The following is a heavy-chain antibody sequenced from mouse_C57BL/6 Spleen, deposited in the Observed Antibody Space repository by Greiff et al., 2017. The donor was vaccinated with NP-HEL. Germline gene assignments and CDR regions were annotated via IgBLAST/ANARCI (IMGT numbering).Heavy chain of an antibody. CDR1: GFNIKDDY. D-gene: IGHD1-1*01. CDR3: TTDGSTRFAY. J-gene: IGHJ3*01. V-gene: IGHV14-4*01. Sequence: VQLKESGAELVRPGASVKLSCTASGFNIKDDYMHWVKQRPEQGLEWIGWIDPENGDTEYASKFQGKATITADTSSNTAYLQLSSLTSEDTAVYYCTTDGSTRFAYWGQGTLVTVSA. CDR2: IDPENGDT.